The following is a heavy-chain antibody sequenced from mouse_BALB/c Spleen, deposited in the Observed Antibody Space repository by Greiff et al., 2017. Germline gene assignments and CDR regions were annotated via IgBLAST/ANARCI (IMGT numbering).Heavy chain of an antibody. CDR3: ARRFDSYYFDY. Sequence: EVMLVESGGGLVKPGGSLKLSCAASGFTFSSYAMSWVRQTPEKRLEWVATISSGGSYTYYPDSVKGRFTISSNNAKNTLYLQMSSLRSEDTAMYYCARRFDSYYFDYWGQGTTLTVSS. CDR1: GFTFSSYA. CDR2: ISSGGSYT. V-gene: IGHV5-9-1*01. J-gene: IGHJ2*01.